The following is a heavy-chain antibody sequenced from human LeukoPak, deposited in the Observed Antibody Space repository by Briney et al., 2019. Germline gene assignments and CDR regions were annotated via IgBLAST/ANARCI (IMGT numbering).Heavy chain of an antibody. Sequence: WASVTVSCKASGGTFSSYAISWVRQAPGQGLEWMGGIIPIFGTANYAQKFQGRVTITADESTSTAYMELSSLRSEDTAVYYCARSPLGYCSSTSCYSYYYYYYMDVWGKGTTVTVSS. CDR1: GGTFSSYA. V-gene: IGHV1-69*13. CDR2: IIPIFGTA. D-gene: IGHD2-2*01. CDR3: ARSPLGYCSSTSCYSYYYYYYMDV. J-gene: IGHJ6*03.